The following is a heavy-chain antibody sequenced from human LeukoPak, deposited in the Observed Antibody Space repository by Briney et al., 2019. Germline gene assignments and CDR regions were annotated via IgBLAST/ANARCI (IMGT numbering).Heavy chain of an antibody. J-gene: IGHJ4*02. D-gene: IGHD3-22*01. CDR1: GGSFSGYY. Sequence: SETLSLTCAVYGGSFSGYYWIRQPPGQGLEWIGEINHSGSTNYNPSLKSRVTISVDTSKNQFSLKLSSVTAADTAVYYCARGQGLRYYDSSGIIDYWGQGTLVTVSS. V-gene: IGHV4-34*01. CDR2: INHSGST. CDR3: ARGQGLRYYDSSGIIDY.